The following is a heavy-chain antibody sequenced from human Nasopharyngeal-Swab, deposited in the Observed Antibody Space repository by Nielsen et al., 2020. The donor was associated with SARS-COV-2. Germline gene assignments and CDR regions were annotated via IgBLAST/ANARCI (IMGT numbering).Heavy chain of an antibody. V-gene: IGHV3-48*04. J-gene: IGHJ6*03. D-gene: IGHD5-18*01. CDR2: ISSSSSTI. CDR3: AKRSGYSYGPDYYYYYMDV. CDR1: GFTFSSYS. Sequence: GGSLRLSCAASGFTFSSYSMNWVRQAPGKGLEWVSYISSSSSTIYYADSVKGRFTISRDNAKNSLYLQMNSLRAEDTAVYYCAKRSGYSYGPDYYYYYMDVWGKGTTVTVSS.